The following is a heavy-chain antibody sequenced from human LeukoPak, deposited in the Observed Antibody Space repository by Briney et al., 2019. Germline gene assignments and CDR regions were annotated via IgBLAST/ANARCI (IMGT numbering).Heavy chain of an antibody. CDR2: ISAYNGDT. CDR1: GYTFTSYG. V-gene: IGHV1-18*01. J-gene: IGHJ1*01. D-gene: IGHD4-17*01. Sequence: ASVKVSCKASGYTFTSYGISWVRQAPGQGLEWMGWISAYNGDTNYAQKLQGRVTMTTDTSTSTAYMELRSLRSDDTAVYYCAREDYVVEYFQHWGQGTLVTVSS. CDR3: AREDYVVEYFQH.